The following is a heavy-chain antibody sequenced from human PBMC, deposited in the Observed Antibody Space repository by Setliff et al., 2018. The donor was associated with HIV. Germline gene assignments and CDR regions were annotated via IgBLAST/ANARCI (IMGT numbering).Heavy chain of an antibody. CDR1: GYIFTNYD. CDR2: MNPNSGNT. CDR3: ARDTPVGAFDI. Sequence: ASVKVSCKASGYIFTNYDINWVRQATGQGLEWMGWMNPNSGNTNYAQKLQGRVTMTTDTSTSTAYMELRSLRSDDTAVYYCARDTPVGAFDIWGQGTMVTVSS. J-gene: IGHJ3*02. V-gene: IGHV1-18*01.